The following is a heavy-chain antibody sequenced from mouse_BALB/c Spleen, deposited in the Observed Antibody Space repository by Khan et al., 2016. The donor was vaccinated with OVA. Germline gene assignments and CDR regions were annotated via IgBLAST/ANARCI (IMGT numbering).Heavy chain of an antibody. CDR2: ISYSGST. CDR1: GYSITSDYA. V-gene: IGHV3-2*02. Sequence: EVQLQESGPGLVKPSQSLSLTCTVTGYSITSDYAWNWIRQFPGNKLEWMGYISYSGSTSYNLSLKSRISITRDTSKNQFFLQLNSVTTEDTATYYCASMRMAMDYWGQGTSVTVSS. J-gene: IGHJ4*01. CDR3: ASMRMAMDY.